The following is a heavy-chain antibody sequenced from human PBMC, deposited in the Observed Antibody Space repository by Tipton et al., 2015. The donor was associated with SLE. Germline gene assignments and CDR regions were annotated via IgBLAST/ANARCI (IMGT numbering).Heavy chain of an antibody. D-gene: IGHD2/OR15-2a*01. CDR3: ARTNMGDAFDI. J-gene: IGHJ3*02. V-gene: IGHV1-18*01. CDR2: ISFYNGNT. Sequence: QSGAEVKKPGASVKVSCKASGNTFTTYGISWVRQAPGQGLEWMGWISFYNGNTNFAQKLQGRVTMTTDRSTDTAYMELRSLRSDDTAIYYCARTNMGDAFDIWGQGTMVTVSS. CDR1: GNTFTTYG.